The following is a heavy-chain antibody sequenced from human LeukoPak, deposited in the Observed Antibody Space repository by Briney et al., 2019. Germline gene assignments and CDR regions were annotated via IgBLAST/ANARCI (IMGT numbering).Heavy chain of an antibody. CDR1: GFTFRNDI. CDR3: VRERDGFDV. Sequence: GGSLRLSCAASGFTFRNDIMNWVRQAPGKGLEWVAVISKDESYIHYADSVKGRFTISRDISRNTLFLQMDSLRAEDTALYYCVRERDGFDVWGQGTVVTVSS. J-gene: IGHJ3*01. CDR2: ISKDESYI. V-gene: IGHV3-30*04.